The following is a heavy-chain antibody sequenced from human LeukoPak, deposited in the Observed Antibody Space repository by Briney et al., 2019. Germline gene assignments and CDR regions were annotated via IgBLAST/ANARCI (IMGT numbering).Heavy chain of an antibody. D-gene: IGHD3-9*01. CDR1: GFTVSSNY. V-gene: IGHV3-66*01. CDR2: IYSGGST. CDR3: AKNDILTGYYPTFDC. Sequence: GGSLRLSCAASGFTVSSNYMSWVRQAPGKRLGWVSVIYSGGSTYYADSVKGRFTISRDNSKNTLYLQMNSLRAEDTAVYYCAKNDILTGYYPTFDCWGQGTLVTVSS. J-gene: IGHJ4*02.